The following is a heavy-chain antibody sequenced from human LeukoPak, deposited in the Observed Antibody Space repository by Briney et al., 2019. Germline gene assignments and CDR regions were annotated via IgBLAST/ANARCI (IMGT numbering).Heavy chain of an antibody. V-gene: IGHV3-48*03. D-gene: IGHD2-15*01. CDR3: ARDPSMVVAATGY. Sequence: GGSLRLSCAASGSTFSSYEMNWVRQAPGKGLEWVSYISSSGSTIYYADSVKGRFTISRDNAKNSLYLQMNSLRAEDTAVYYCARDPSMVVAATGYWGQGTLVTVSS. J-gene: IGHJ4*02. CDR1: GSTFSSYE. CDR2: ISSSGSTI.